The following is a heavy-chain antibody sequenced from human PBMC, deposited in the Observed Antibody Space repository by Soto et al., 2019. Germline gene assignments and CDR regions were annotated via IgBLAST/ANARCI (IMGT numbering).Heavy chain of an antibody. Sequence: PGGSLRLSCAASGFTFSSYGMHWVRQAPGKGLEWVAVIWYDGSNKYYADSVKGRFTISRDNSKNTLYLQMNSLRAEDTAVYYCASIHNDYGDYGVQSDAFDIWGQGTMVTVSS. V-gene: IGHV3-33*01. D-gene: IGHD4-17*01. CDR3: ASIHNDYGDYGVQSDAFDI. J-gene: IGHJ3*02. CDR2: IWYDGSNK. CDR1: GFTFSSYG.